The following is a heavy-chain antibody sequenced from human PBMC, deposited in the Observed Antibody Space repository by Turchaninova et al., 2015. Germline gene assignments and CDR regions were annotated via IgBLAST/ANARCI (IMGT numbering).Heavy chain of an antibody. CDR1: GYSFTGYA. CDR2: INTGVGNT. D-gene: IGHD3-16*01. V-gene: IGHV1-3*04. CDR3: ARKELGDYWYFDL. Sequence: QVQLVQSGAEVKEPGDSVPVSCTASGYSFTGYAMLWVRQAPGQRLECMEGINTGVGNTQYSQKFQDRVTFTRDTSASTAYMELSSLRSEDTAVYYCARKELGDYWYFDLWGRGTLVTVSS. J-gene: IGHJ2*01.